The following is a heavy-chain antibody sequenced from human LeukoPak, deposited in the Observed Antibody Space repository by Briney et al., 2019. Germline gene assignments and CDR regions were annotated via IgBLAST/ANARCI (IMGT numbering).Heavy chain of an antibody. V-gene: IGHV4-39*01. CDR3: ARHSRCGSSATRTFDM. CDR2: IYYTGNS. D-gene: IGHD1-26*01. Sequence: SETLSLTCTVSGGCITNSYYWGWIRQPPVKGLEWIGSIYYTGNSSYNPSLKSPVTISVDTSKNQFSLKLSSVNAADTAVYYCARHSRCGSSATRTFDMWGQGTMVTVS. CDR1: GGCITNSYY. J-gene: IGHJ3*02.